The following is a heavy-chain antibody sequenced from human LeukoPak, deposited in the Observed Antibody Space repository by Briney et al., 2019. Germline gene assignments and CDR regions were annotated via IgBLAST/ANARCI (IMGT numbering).Heavy chain of an antibody. CDR2: ISAYNGNT. Sequence: ASVTVSCKASGYTFTSYGISWVRQAPGQGLEWMGWISAYNGNTNYAQKLQGRVTMTTDTSTSTAYMELRSLRSDDTAVYYCARVPQHDYGDYEGENWFDPWGQGTLVTVAA. D-gene: IGHD4-17*01. V-gene: IGHV1-18*01. CDR3: ARVPQHDYGDYEGENWFDP. CDR1: GYTFTSYG. J-gene: IGHJ5*02.